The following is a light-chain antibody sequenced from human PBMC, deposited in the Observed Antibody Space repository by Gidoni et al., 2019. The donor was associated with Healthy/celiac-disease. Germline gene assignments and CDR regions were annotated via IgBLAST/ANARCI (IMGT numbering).Light chain of an antibody. CDR3: SSYADVV. CDR2: EVS. CDR1: SSDVGGYNY. Sequence: QSALTQPPSASGAPGQSVTISCTGTSSDVGGYNYVSWHQQHTGQAPKLMIYEVSNRPSGVPDRFSGSKSGNTASLTVSGLQAEDEADYYGSSYADVVFGGGTKLTVL. J-gene: IGLJ2*01. V-gene: IGLV2-8*01.